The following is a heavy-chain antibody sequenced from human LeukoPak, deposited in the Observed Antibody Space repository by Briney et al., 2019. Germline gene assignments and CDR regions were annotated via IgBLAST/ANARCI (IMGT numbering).Heavy chain of an antibody. Sequence: SETLSLTCTVSGYSISSGYYWGWIRQPPGKGLEWIGSIYHSGSTYYNPSLKSRVTISVDTSKNQFSLKLSSVAAADTAVYYCARVYCGGDCYENYFDYWGQGTLVTVSS. V-gene: IGHV4-38-2*02. CDR3: ARVYCGGDCYENYFDY. CDR1: GYSISSGYY. CDR2: IYHSGST. D-gene: IGHD2-21*02. J-gene: IGHJ4*02.